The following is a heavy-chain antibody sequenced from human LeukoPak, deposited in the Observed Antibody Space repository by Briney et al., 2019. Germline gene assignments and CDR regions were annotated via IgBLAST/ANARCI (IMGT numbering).Heavy chain of an antibody. V-gene: IGHV1-46*03. CDR1: GYTFTSYY. Sequence: GASVKVSCKASGYTFTSYYMHWVLQAPGQGLEWMGIINPSGGSTSYAQKLQGRVTMTRDTSTTTVYMELSSLRSEDTAVYYCAREPPGYAFDIWGQGTMVTVSS. CDR3: AREPPGYAFDI. D-gene: IGHD3-10*01. J-gene: IGHJ3*02. CDR2: INPSGGST.